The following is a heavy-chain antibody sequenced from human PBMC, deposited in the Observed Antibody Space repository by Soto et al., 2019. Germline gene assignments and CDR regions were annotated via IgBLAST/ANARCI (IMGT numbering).Heavy chain of an antibody. Sequence: GGSLRLSCAASGFTFSSYAMSWVRQAPGKGLEWVSAISCSGGSTYYADSVKGRFTISRDNSKNTLYIQMNILRAEDTAVYYCAKGGSWFDYWGQGTLVTVSS. V-gene: IGHV3-23*01. J-gene: IGHJ4*02. CDR2: ISCSGGST. CDR1: GFTFSSYA. CDR3: AKGGSWFDY. D-gene: IGHD2-15*01.